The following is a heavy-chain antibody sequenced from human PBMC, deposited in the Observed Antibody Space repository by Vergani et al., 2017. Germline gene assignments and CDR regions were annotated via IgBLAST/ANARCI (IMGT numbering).Heavy chain of an antibody. CDR3: VKGKGAFEN. D-gene: IGHD1-26*01. CDR1: GFTFSIYR. V-gene: IGHV3-21*01. Sequence: EVQLVESGGGRVKRGGPLRLSCAASGFTFSIYRMNWVRQAPGKGLEWVSYISSSSSYIHYSDSLKSQFTIPRDDTKNMVYIQMNSLRPENTAVYCCVKGKGAFENWGQGTLVTVSS. CDR2: ISSSSSYI. J-gene: IGHJ4*02.